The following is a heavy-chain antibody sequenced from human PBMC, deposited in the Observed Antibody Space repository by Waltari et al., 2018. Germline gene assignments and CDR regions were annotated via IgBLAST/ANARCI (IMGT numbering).Heavy chain of an antibody. V-gene: IGHV1-69*01. D-gene: IGHD6-19*01. CDR2: IIPIFGTA. J-gene: IGHJ4*02. CDR1: EGTFSSYA. CDR3: ARLAVAGTSTDY. Sequence: QVHLVQSGAEVKKPGSSVKVSCKAYEGTFSSYAISGVPQAPGQGLEWMGGIIPIFGTANYAQKFQGRVTITADESTSTAYMELSSLRSEDTAVYYCARLAVAGTSTDYWGQGTLVTVSS.